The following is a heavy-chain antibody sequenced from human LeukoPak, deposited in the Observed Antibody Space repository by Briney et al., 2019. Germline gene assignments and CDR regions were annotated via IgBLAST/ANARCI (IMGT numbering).Heavy chain of an antibody. D-gene: IGHD4-17*01. CDR1: GFTFSSYS. Sequence: GGSLRLSCAASGFTFSSYSMNWVRQAPGKGLEWVSSISSSSSYIYYADSVKGRFTISRDNAKNSLYLQMNSLRAEDTAVYYCARDDFDYGDHDDAFAIWGQGTMVTVSS. V-gene: IGHV3-21*01. CDR3: ARDDFDYGDHDDAFAI. CDR2: ISSSSSYI. J-gene: IGHJ3*02.